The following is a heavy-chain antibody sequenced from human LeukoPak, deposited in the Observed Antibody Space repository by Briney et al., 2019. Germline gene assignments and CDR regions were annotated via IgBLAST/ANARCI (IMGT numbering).Heavy chain of an antibody. CDR3: ARTKSGWYYSDY. V-gene: IGHV4-59*08. J-gene: IGHJ4*02. CDR2: VYYSGTA. CDR1: GGSMRSYH. Sequence: LETLTLTCTVSGGSMRSYHWSWIRQPPGKGLELIGYVYYSGTANYNPSLESRVTILVDTSKNQFSLNLSSVTAADTAVYYCARTKSGWYYSDYWGQGTLVSVSS. D-gene: IGHD6-19*01.